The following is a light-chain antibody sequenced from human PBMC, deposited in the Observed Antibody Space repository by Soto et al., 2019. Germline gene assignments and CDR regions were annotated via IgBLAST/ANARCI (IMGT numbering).Light chain of an antibody. V-gene: IGKV3-20*01. CDR3: EQHVNSVYI. J-gene: IGKJ2*01. CDR2: GAS. CDR1: QTIIGNY. Sequence: ESVLTQSPGTLSLSPGERATLSCRASQTIIGNYLAWYQQKPGQAPRLLIYGASNRDTGVPDRFSGSYSGTDFSLTITSLQPEDFAVYYCEQHVNSVYIFGQGTMLEIK.